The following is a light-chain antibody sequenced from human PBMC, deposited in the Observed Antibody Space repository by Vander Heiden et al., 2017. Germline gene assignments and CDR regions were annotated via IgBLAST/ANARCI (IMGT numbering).Light chain of an antibody. Sequence: DIQLTQPPSSLSASVGDRVTITCRASQSISSYLNWYQQKPDKAPNLLIYAASSLQSGVPSRFSGSGSGTDFTLTISSLEPEDFATYYCQQSDSAPHPMFTFGQGTKLEIK. CDR3: QQSDSAPHPMFT. CDR2: AAS. J-gene: IGKJ2*01. CDR1: QSISSY. V-gene: IGKV1-39*01.